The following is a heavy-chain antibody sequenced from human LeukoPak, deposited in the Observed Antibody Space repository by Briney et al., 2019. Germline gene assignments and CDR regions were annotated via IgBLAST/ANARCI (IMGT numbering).Heavy chain of an antibody. Sequence: SETLSLTCTVFGGSFSGYYWSWVRQPPGKGLEWIGQINHSGSTTYNPSLRSQVTISLDTSKYQFSLKLSSVTAADTAVYYCARGGISSTNDYWGQGTLVSVSS. D-gene: IGHD1-14*01. CDR2: INHSGST. V-gene: IGHV4-34*01. J-gene: IGHJ4*02. CDR1: GGSFSGYY. CDR3: ARGGISSTNDY.